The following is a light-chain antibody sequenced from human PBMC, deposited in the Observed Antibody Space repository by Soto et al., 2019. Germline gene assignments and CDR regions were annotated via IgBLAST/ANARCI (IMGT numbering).Light chain of an antibody. V-gene: IGKV2D-29*02. Sequence: DVVMTQTPLSLSVAPGQPASISCKSSQSLLHITGETFLFWYLQKPGQSPQLLIYEVSTRVSGVPDRFSGSGSGTDFPREISRVETDDVGIYYCMQSTQLPPNFGQGTRLGIE. CDR2: EVS. CDR1: QSLLHITGETF. CDR3: MQSTQLPPN. J-gene: IGKJ5*01.